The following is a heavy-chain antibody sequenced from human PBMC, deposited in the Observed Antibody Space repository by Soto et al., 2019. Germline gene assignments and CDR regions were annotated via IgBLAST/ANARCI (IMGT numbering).Heavy chain of an antibody. Sequence: QVQLVQSGGEVRKPGASVKVSCKASGYTFTSHGISWVRQAPGQGLEWMGWISAHNGDTHYAQKRQGRVTVTTDRSTSTAYMELRSLRSEDTAVYYCARMVRGSNIDYYHYMDVWGKGTTVTVSS. V-gene: IGHV1-18*01. D-gene: IGHD3-10*01. CDR1: GYTFTSHG. CDR2: ISAHNGDT. CDR3: ARMVRGSNIDYYHYMDV. J-gene: IGHJ6*03.